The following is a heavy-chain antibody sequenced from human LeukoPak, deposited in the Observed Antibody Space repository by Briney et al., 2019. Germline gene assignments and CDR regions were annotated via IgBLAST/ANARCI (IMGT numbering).Heavy chain of an antibody. CDR3: ARDSPVRAFDI. CDR1: GFTFSNYG. J-gene: IGHJ4*02. V-gene: IGHV3-48*01. Sequence: QSGGSLRLSCGASGFTFSNYGMLWVRQAPGKGLEWVSYISSSSSTIYYADSVKGRFTISRVNAKNSLYLQMNSLRAEDTAVYYCARDSPVRAFDIWGQGTLVTVSS. D-gene: IGHD3-9*01. CDR2: ISSSSSTI.